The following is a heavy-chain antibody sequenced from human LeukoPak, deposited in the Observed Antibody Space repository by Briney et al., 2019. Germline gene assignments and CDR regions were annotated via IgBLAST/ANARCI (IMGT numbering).Heavy chain of an antibody. CDR2: IKQDGSEK. CDR1: GFTFSSYW. Sequence: GGSLRLSCAASGFTFSSYWMSWVRQAPGKGLKWVANIKQDGSEKYYVDSVKGRFTISRDNAKNSLYLQMNSLRAEDTAVYYCARDRHRRVAGTTSYYYYYMDVWGKGTTVTVSS. V-gene: IGHV3-7*01. J-gene: IGHJ6*03. D-gene: IGHD6-19*01. CDR3: ARDRHRRVAGTTSYYYYYMDV.